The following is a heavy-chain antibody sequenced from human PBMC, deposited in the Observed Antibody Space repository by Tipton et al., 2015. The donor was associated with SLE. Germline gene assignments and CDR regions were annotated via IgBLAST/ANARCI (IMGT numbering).Heavy chain of an antibody. CDR2: INWNGGST. V-gene: IGHV3-20*04. Sequence: SLRLSCAASGFTFDDYGMSWVRQAPGKGLEWVSGINWNGGSTGYADSVKGRFTISRDNAKNSLYLQMNSLRAEDTALYYCARERRALPLYYFEYWGQGTLVTVSS. CDR3: ARERRALPLYYFEY. J-gene: IGHJ4*02. CDR1: GFTFDDYG.